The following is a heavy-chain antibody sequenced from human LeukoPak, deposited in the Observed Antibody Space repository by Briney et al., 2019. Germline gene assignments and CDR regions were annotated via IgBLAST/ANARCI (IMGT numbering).Heavy chain of an antibody. V-gene: IGHV1-46*01. CDR1: GYTFTSYY. CDR2: INPSGGST. Sequence: GASVKVSCKASGYTFTSYYMHWVRQAPGQGLEWMGIINPSGGSTSYAQKFQGRVTMTRDTSTSTIYMELSSLRSEDTAVYYCATHRGYYDILTGKFSGMDVWGQGTTVTVSS. D-gene: IGHD3-9*01. J-gene: IGHJ6*02. CDR3: ATHRGYYDILTGKFSGMDV.